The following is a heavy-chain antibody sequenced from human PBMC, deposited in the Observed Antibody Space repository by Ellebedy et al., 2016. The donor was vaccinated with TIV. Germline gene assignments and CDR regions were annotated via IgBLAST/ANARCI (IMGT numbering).Heavy chain of an antibody. J-gene: IGHJ2*01. Sequence: PGGSLRLSCAASGFTFSTYTMNWVRQAPGKGLEWVSSISSSSSYIYYAYSVKGRFTISRENAKNSLYLQMNNLRAEDTAVYYCARDLRRATVTTGYFDLWGRGTLVTVSS. D-gene: IGHD4-17*01. CDR1: GFTFSTYT. CDR2: ISSSSSYI. V-gene: IGHV3-21*01. CDR3: ARDLRRATVTTGYFDL.